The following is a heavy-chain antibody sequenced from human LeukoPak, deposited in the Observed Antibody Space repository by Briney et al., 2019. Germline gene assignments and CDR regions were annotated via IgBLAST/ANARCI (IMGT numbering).Heavy chain of an antibody. V-gene: IGHV3-48*03. CDR3: ARGATMVRGVRAYYFDY. J-gene: IGHJ4*02. Sequence: GGSLRLSCAASGFTFSSYEMNWVCQAPGKGLEWVSYISSSGSTIYYADSVKGRFTISRDNAKNSLYLQMNSLRAEDTAVYYCARGATMVRGVRAYYFDYWGQGTLVTVSS. D-gene: IGHD3-10*01. CDR2: ISSSGSTI. CDR1: GFTFSSYE.